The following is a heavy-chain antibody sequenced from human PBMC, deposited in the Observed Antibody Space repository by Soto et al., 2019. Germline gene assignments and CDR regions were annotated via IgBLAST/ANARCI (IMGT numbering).Heavy chain of an antibody. CDR2: IYYSGST. V-gene: IGHV4-30-4*01. CDR1: GGSISSGNYY. D-gene: IGHD1-26*01. CDR3: ARLGGSYAVPHFDY. Sequence: SETLSLTCTVSGGSISSGNYYWSWIRQPPGKGLEWIGYIYYSGSTYYNPSLKSRVTISIDTSKYQLSLKLSSVTAADTAVYYCARLGGSYAVPHFDYWGQGTLVTVSS. J-gene: IGHJ4*02.